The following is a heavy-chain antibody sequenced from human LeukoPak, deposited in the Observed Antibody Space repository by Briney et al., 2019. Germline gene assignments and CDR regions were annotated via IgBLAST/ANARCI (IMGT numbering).Heavy chain of an antibody. V-gene: IGHV3-23*01. D-gene: IGHD3-10*01. J-gene: IGHJ5*02. CDR3: ARCLYGSGSYLDGNWFDP. CDR2: IGGSGGRT. Sequence: PGGSLRLSCAASGFTFSSYGMSWVRQAPGKGLEWVSAIGGSGGRTYYADSVKGRFTISRDNSKNTLYLQMNSLRAEDTAVYYCARCLYGSGSYLDGNWFDPWGQGTLVTVSS. CDR1: GFTFSSYG.